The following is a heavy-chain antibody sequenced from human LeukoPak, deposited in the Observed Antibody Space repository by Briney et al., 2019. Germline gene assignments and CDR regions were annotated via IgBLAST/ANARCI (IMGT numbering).Heavy chain of an antibody. CDR1: GFTVSSNY. CDR3: ARDSPGDGYNQGGVFDY. D-gene: IGHD5-24*01. J-gene: IGHJ4*02. CDR2: IYSGGST. V-gene: IGHV3-66*01. Sequence: GGSLRLSCAASGFTVSSNYMSWVRQAPGKGLEWVSVIYSGGSTYYADSVKGRFTISRDNSKNTLYLQMNSLRAEDTAVYYCARDSPGDGYNQGGVFDYWGQGTLVTVSS.